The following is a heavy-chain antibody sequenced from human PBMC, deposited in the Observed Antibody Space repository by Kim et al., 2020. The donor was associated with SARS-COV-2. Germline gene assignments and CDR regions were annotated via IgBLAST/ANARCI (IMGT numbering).Heavy chain of an antibody. CDR3: ATVVFYYDAGYFKN. Sequence: ADSVKGGLIIARDHSKNTLYLQMNSLGAEDTAVYYCATVVFYYDAGYFKNWGQGTLVIVSS. V-gene: IGHV3-66*01. D-gene: IGHD3-22*01. J-gene: IGHJ1*01.